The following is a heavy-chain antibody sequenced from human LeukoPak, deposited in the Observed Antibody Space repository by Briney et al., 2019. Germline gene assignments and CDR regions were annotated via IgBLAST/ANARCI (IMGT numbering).Heavy chain of an antibody. Sequence: SETLSLTCSVSGGSFSDYYWNWIRQSPGKGLEWIGYIYPSGSTDYNPSLKSRVTMSTDTSKSQISLKLTSVTAADTAVYFCARQATLLAGRLEAGGFDIWGRGTMVTVSS. J-gene: IGHJ3*02. D-gene: IGHD3-3*01. CDR2: IYPSGST. V-gene: IGHV4-59*08. CDR3: ARQATLLAGRLEAGGFDI. CDR1: GGSFSDYY.